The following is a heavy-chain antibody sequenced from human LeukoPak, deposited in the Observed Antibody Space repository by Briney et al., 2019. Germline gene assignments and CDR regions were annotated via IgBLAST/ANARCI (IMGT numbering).Heavy chain of an antibody. V-gene: IGHV1-18*01. CDR2: ISAYNGNT. J-gene: IGHJ6*02. CDR1: GYTFTSYG. CDR3: ARVVVDPGYAYGMDV. Sequence: ASVKVSCKASGYTFTSYGISWVRQAPGQGLEWMGWISAYNGNTNYAQKLQGRVTMTTDTSTSTAYMELRSLRSDDTAVYYCARVVVDPGYAYGMDVWGQGTLVTVSS. D-gene: IGHD5-18*01.